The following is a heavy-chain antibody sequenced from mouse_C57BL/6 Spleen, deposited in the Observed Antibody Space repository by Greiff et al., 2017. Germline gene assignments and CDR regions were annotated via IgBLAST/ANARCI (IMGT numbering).Heavy chain of an antibody. Sequence: VQLQQSGPELVKPGASVKISCKASGYAFSSSWMNWVKQRPGKGLEWIGRIYPGDGDTNYNGKFKGKATLTADKSSSTAYMQLSSLTSEDSAVYFCARSAPLYSNHWYFDVWGTGTTVTVSS. V-gene: IGHV1-82*01. CDR3: ARSAPLYSNHWYFDV. D-gene: IGHD2-5*01. J-gene: IGHJ1*03. CDR2: IYPGDGDT. CDR1: GYAFSSSW.